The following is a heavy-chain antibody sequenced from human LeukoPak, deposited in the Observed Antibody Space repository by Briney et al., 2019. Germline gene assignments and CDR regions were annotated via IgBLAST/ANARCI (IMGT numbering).Heavy chain of an antibody. J-gene: IGHJ6*02. D-gene: IGHD3-10*01. V-gene: IGHV3-15*01. CDR2: IKSKTDGATT. Sequence: GGSLRLSRAASGFTFSHGWMSWVRQAPGKGLEWVGRIKSKTDGATTDYATPVKGRFTISRDDSKSTLYLQMNSLNTEDTAVYYCAPHGSAFYYGMDVWGQGTTVTVSS. CDR1: GFTFSHGW. CDR3: APHGSAFYYGMDV.